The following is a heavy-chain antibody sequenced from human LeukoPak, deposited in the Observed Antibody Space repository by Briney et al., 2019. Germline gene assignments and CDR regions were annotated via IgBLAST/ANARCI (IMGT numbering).Heavy chain of an antibody. CDR1: GFTFSSYW. V-gene: IGHV3-7*05. CDR2: IKQDGGEK. D-gene: IGHD2-2*01. J-gene: IGHJ4*02. Sequence: GGCLRLSCAASGFTFSSYWMIWVRQAPGKGLEWVANIKQDGGEKYYVDSAKGRFTISRDDAKNSLYLQMNSLRVEDTAVYYCARDGVAPGIYFDSWGQGTLVTVSS. CDR3: ARDGVAPGIYFDS.